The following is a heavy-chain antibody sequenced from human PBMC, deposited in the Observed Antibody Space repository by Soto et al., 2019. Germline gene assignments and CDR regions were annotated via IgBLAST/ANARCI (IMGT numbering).Heavy chain of an antibody. V-gene: IGHV3-33*01. CDR1: GFTFSSYG. CDR3: AREDLGYCSGGSCYPDY. Sequence: QVQLVESGGGVVQPGRSLRLSCAASGFTFSSYGMHWVRQAPGKGLEWVAVIWYDGSNKYYADSVKGRFTISRDNSKNXXYLQMNSRRAEDTAVYYCAREDLGYCSGGSCYPDYWGQGTLVTVSS. J-gene: IGHJ4*02. D-gene: IGHD2-15*01. CDR2: IWYDGSNK.